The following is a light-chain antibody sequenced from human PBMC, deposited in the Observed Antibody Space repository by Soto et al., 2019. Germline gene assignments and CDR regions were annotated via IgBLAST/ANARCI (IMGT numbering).Light chain of an antibody. Sequence: QAVVTQSPSASASLGASVKFTCTLSSGHSSYAIAWHQQQPEKGPRYLMKLNSDGSHSKGDGIPDRFSGSSSGAERYLTISSLQSEDEAYYYCQTWGPGPVVFGGGTKVTVL. J-gene: IGLJ2*01. CDR3: QTWGPGPVV. V-gene: IGLV4-69*01. CDR1: SGHSSYA. CDR2: LNSDGSH.